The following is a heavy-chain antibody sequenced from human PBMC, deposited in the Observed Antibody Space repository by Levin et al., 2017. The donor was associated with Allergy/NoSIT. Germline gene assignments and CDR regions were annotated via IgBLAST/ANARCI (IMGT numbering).Heavy chain of an antibody. D-gene: IGHD6-19*01. CDR3: ARLLPVYSSGWYGLFDY. CDR1: GGSISSSSYF. J-gene: IGHJ4*02. CDR2: IYYSGST. Sequence: SETLSLTCTVSGGSISSSSYFWGWIRQPPGKGLEWIGSIYYSGSTYYNPSLKSRVTISVDASKNQFSLKLSSVTAADTAVYYCARLLPVYSSGWYGLFDYWGQGTLVTVSS. V-gene: IGHV4-39*01.